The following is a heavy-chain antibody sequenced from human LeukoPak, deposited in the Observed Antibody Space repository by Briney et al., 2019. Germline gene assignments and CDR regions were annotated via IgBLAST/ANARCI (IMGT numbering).Heavy chain of an antibody. D-gene: IGHD3-9*01. V-gene: IGHV1-69*13. CDR2: IIPIFGTT. Sequence: SVKVSCKASGYTFTSHGVSWVRQAPGQGLEWMGGIIPIFGTTKYAQKFQGRVTITADESTSTAYMELSSLRSEDTAVYFCARAGIGDILTGFWFDPWGQGTLVTVSS. J-gene: IGHJ5*02. CDR3: ARAGIGDILTGFWFDP. CDR1: GYTFTSHG.